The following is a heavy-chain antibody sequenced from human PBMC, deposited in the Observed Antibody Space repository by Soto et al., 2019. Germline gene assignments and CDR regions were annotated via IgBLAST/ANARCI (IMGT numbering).Heavy chain of an antibody. V-gene: IGHV4-39*01. D-gene: IGHD1-7*01. J-gene: IGHJ4*02. CDR1: GGSISSSSYY. Sequence: QLQLQESGPGLVKPSETLSLTCTVSGGSISSSSYYWGWIRQPPGKGLEWIGSIYYSGSTYYNPSLKSRVTISVDTSKNQFSLKLSSVTAADTAVYYCARQLEYNWNLYVVDYFDYWGQGTLVTVSS. CDR2: IYYSGST. CDR3: ARQLEYNWNLYVVDYFDY.